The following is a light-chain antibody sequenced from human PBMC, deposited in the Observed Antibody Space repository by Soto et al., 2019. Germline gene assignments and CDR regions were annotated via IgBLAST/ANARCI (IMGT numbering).Light chain of an antibody. CDR1: SSDVGDYNY. J-gene: IGLJ1*01. CDR2: EVS. CDR3: SSYAGSNNYV. V-gene: IGLV2-8*01. Sequence: QSVLTQPPSASGSPGQSVTISCTGTSSDVGDYNYVSWYQHHPGKAPKLMIYEVSKRPSGVPDRFSGSKSGNTASLTVSGLQAEDEADYYCSSYAGSNNYVFGTGTKGTVL.